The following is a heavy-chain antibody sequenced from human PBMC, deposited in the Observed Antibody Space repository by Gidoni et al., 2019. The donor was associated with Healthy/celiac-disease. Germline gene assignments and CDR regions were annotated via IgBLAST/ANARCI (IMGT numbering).Heavy chain of an antibody. CDR2: ISYDGSNK. CDR1: GFTFSSYG. D-gene: IGHD3-10*01. CDR3: AKEGYGSGKGTFFAGPPSYYFDY. J-gene: IGHJ4*02. Sequence: QVQLVESGGGVVQPGRSLGLSCAASGFTFSSYGMHWVRKAPGKGLEWVAVISYDGSNKYYADSVKGRFTISRDNSKNTLYLQMNSLRAEDTAVYYCAKEGYGSGKGTFFAGPPSYYFDYWGQGTLVTVSS. V-gene: IGHV3-30*18.